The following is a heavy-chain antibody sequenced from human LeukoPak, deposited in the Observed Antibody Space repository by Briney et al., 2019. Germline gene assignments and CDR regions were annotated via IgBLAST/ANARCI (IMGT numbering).Heavy chain of an antibody. V-gene: IGHV1-69*13. J-gene: IGHJ5*02. CDR2: IIPIFGTA. CDR3: ARVGLVVVAAYWFDP. D-gene: IGHD2-15*01. CDR1: GGTFSSYA. Sequence: SVKVSCKASGGTFSSYAISWVRQAPGQGLEWMGGIIPIFGTANYAQEFQGRVTITADESTSTAYMELSSLRSEDTAVYYCARVGLVVVAAYWFDPWGQGTLVTVSS.